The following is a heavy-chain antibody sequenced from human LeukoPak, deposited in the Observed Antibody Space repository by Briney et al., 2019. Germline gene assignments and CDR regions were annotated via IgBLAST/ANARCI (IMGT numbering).Heavy chain of an antibody. CDR1: GGSISSGSYY. CDR2: IYYSGNT. Sequence: SETLSLTCTVSGGSISSGSYYWSWIRQPAGKGLEWIGSIYYSGNTYYNASLKSQVSISIDTSKNQFSLKLTSVTAADTAVYYCARQTGSGLFILPGGQGTLVTVSS. CDR3: ARQTGSGLFILP. J-gene: IGHJ4*02. V-gene: IGHV4-39*01. D-gene: IGHD3/OR15-3a*01.